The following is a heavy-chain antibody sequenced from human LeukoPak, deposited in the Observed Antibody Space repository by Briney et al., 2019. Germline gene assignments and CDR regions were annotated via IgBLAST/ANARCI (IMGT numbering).Heavy chain of an antibody. CDR1: GGSFSGYY. CDR3: ARGANFYYYGMDV. V-gene: IGHV4-34*01. CDR2: INHSGST. J-gene: IGHJ6*02. D-gene: IGHD2-15*01. Sequence: KPSETLSLTCAVYGGSFSGYYWSWIRQPPGKGLEWIGEINHSGSTNYNPSLKSRVSISVVTSKNQFSLKLSSVTAADTAVYYCARGANFYYYGMDVWGQGTTVTVSS.